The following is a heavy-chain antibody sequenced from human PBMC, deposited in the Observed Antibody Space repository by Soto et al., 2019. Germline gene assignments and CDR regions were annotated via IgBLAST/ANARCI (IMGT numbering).Heavy chain of an antibody. CDR3: AREFRYYYFYYYYGMDV. V-gene: IGHV4-39*01. CDR2: IYYSGST. D-gene: IGHD1-26*01. CDR1: GGSISSSSYY. J-gene: IGHJ6*02. Sequence: PSETLSLTCTVSGGSISSSSYYWGWIRQPPGKGLEWIGSIYYSGSTYYNPSLKSRVTISVDTSKNQFSLKLSSVTAADTAVYYCAREFRYYYFYYYYGMDVWGQGTTVTVSS.